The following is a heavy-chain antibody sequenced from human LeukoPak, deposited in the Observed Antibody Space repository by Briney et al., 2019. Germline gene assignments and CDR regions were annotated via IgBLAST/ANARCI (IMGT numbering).Heavy chain of an antibody. Sequence: PGGSLRLSCEASGFTLSDYPMTWVRQAPGKGLQWVSLFDRGSLDTYYADSVRGRFTVSRDNDKNTLYLQMNSLRAEDTAVYYCARRGYESSGPKYYFDHWGQGILVTVSS. J-gene: IGHJ4*02. CDR1: GFTLSDYP. V-gene: IGHV3-23*01. D-gene: IGHD3-22*01. CDR3: ARRGYESSGPKYYFDH. CDR2: FDRGSLDT.